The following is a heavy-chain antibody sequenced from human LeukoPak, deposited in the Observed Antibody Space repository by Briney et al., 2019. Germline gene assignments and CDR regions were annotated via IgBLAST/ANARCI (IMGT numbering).Heavy chain of an antibody. D-gene: IGHD1-26*01. CDR3: ASRAEYSGLDY. V-gene: IGHV5-10-1*01. J-gene: IGHJ4*02. CDR1: GYSFTSHW. Sequence: GGSLRLSCAASGYSFTSHWISWVRQMPGKGLEWMGRIDPSDSYTNYSPSFQGHVTISADKSISTAYLQWSSLKASDTAMYNCASRAEYSGLDYWGQGTLVTVSS. CDR2: IDPSDSYT.